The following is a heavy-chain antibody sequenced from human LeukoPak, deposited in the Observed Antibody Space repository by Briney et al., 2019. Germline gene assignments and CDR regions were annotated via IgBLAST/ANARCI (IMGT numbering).Heavy chain of an antibody. D-gene: IGHD6-13*01. CDR1: GGSFSGYY. J-gene: IGHJ4*02. V-gene: IGHV4-34*01. CDR2: INHSGST. Sequence: SVTLSLTCAVYGGSFSGYYWSWIRQPPGKGLEWIGEINHSGSTNYNPSLKSRVTISVDTSKNQFSLKLSSVTAADTAVYYCARGWYSSSWYPALDYWGQGTLVTVSS. CDR3: ARGWYSSSWYPALDY.